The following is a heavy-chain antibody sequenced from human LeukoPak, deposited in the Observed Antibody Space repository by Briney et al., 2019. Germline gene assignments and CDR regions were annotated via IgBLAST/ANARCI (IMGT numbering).Heavy chain of an antibody. D-gene: IGHD3-10*01. Sequence: PSETLSLTCTVSGGSISSYYWSWIRQPAGKGLEWIGRIYTSGSTNYNPSLKSRVTMSVDTSKNQFSLNLSFVTAADTAVYYCARGDMMLRGVIDEIDPWGQGTLVTVSS. J-gene: IGHJ5*02. V-gene: IGHV4-4*07. CDR3: ARGDMMLRGVIDEIDP. CDR2: IYTSGST. CDR1: GGSISSYY.